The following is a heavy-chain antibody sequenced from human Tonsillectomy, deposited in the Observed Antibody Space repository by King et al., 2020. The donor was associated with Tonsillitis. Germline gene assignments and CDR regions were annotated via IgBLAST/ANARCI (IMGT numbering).Heavy chain of an antibody. J-gene: IGHJ5*02. CDR3: ARENYGDENWFDP. Sequence: VQLVESGGGLVQPGGSLRLSCAASGFTFSSYSMNWVRQAPGKGLEWVSYISSSSSTIYYADSVKGRFTISRDNAKSSLYLQMNSLRAEDTAVYYCARENYGDENWFDPWGQGTLVTVSS. D-gene: IGHD4-17*01. V-gene: IGHV3-48*04. CDR2: ISSSSSTI. CDR1: GFTFSSYS.